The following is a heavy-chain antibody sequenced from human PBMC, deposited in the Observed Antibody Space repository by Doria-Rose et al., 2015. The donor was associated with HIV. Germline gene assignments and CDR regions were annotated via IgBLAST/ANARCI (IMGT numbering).Heavy chain of an antibody. J-gene: IGHJ4*02. D-gene: IGHD1-26*01. CDR2: IFYTGST. Sequence: QVQLQESGPGLVKPSETLSLTCSVSGGSISHYYWSWIRQPPGKGLEYIGDIFYTGSTNYSSYLKSRVSISIDTSKNKFSLRLSSVTAADTAVYYCARVLSGTYDYWGQGTLVTVSS. CDR3: ARVLSGTYDY. CDR1: GGSISHYY. V-gene: IGHV4-59*01.